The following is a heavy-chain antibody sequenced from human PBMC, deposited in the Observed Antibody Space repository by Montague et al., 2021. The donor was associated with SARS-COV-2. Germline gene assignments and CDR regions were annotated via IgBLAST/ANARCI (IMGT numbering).Heavy chain of an antibody. CDR1: GFTFSSYA. Sequence: SLRLSCAASGFTFSSYAMYWVRQAPGKGLEWVAVISYDGSNKYYADSVKGRFTISRDNSKNTLYLQMNSLRAEDTAVYYCANQLVGLYGMDVWGQGTTVTVSS. V-gene: IGHV3-30*04. J-gene: IGHJ6*02. CDR2: ISYDGSNK. CDR3: ANQLVGLYGMDV. D-gene: IGHD6-6*01.